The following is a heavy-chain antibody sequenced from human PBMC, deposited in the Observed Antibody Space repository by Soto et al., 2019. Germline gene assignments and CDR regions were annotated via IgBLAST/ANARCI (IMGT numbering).Heavy chain of an antibody. J-gene: IGHJ4*02. CDR1: GYSISSGYY. CDR3: ARVGGMAPEYYFDS. V-gene: IGHV4-38-2*01. CDR2: IYHSGST. Sequence: SETLSLTCAVSGYSISSGYYWGWIRQPPGKGLEWIGSIYHSGSTYYNPSLKSRVTISVDTSKNQFSLKLSSVTAADTALYYCARVGGMAPEYYFDSWGQETLVTVSS. D-gene: IGHD3-16*01.